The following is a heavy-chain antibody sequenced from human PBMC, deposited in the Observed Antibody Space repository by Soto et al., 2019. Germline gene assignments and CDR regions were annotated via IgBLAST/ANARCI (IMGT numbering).Heavy chain of an antibody. V-gene: IGHV5-51*01. Sequence: GESLKISCRVAGYAFTKNWSRCVRHMPGKGLEWMGIIYPGDSETRYSPSFQCQVTISVDKSKNTAYLHWSSLKAPDTAIYYCFILYGAARRGFDYWGQGTLVTVSS. CDR3: FILYGAARRGFDY. D-gene: IGHD2-8*01. CDR1: GYAFTKNW. J-gene: IGHJ4*02. CDR2: IYPGDSET.